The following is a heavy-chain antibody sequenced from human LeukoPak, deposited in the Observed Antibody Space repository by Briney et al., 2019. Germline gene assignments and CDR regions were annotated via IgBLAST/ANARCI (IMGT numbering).Heavy chain of an antibody. J-gene: IGHJ1*01. CDR3: AKDLNFRGARQYFQH. V-gene: IGHV3-23*01. CDR1: GFTFSDYA. Sequence: GGSLRLSCAASGFTFSDYAMSWVRQAPGKGLEWVSGISGSTGGTYYTDSVKGRFSISRDNSKNTLYMEMNSLRAEDTAVYYCAKDLNFRGARQYFQHWGQGILVTVSS. D-gene: IGHD1-7*01. CDR2: ISGSTGGT.